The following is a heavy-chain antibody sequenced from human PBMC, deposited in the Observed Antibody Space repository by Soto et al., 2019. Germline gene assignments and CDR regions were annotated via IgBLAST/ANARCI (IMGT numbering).Heavy chain of an antibody. CDR2: IDWDDDK. J-gene: IGHJ6*04. CDR3: AARWGSGGYSYFSCGMDV. CDR1: GFSLSTSAMC. Sequence: PTLVNPTQTLTLTCTFSGFSLSTSAMCVNWIRQPPGKALEWLARIDWDDDKYYSTSLKTRLTISKDTSKNQVVLTMTNMDPVDTTTHNCAARWGSGGYSYFSCGMDVGGKGTKVTLSS. D-gene: IGHD3-10*01. V-gene: IGHV2-70*11.